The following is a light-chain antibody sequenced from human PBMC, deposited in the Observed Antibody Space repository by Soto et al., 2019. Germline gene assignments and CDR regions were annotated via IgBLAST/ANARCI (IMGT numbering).Light chain of an antibody. CDR2: GAS. Sequence: VLTQSPGTLSLSPGESATLSCRASQTVSITYLTWYQQKPGQAPRLLIFGASKRATGIPDRFSGSGSGRDFTLTISGLEPEDFAVYYCQQYHNWWTFGQGTKVDIK. V-gene: IGKV3-20*01. CDR1: QTVSITY. J-gene: IGKJ1*01. CDR3: QQYHNWWT.